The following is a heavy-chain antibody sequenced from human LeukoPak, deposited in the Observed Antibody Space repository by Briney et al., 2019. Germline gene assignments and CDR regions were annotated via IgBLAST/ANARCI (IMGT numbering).Heavy chain of an antibody. V-gene: IGHV4-4*07. Sequence: PSETLSLXCTVSGGSISSYYWSWIRQPAGKGLEWIGRICTSGSTNYNPSLKSRVTMSVDTSKNQISLKLSSVTAADTAVYYCARGDKRYSSGPGFDYWGQGTLVTVSS. CDR1: GGSISSYY. D-gene: IGHD6-19*01. CDR2: ICTSGST. CDR3: ARGDKRYSSGPGFDY. J-gene: IGHJ4*02.